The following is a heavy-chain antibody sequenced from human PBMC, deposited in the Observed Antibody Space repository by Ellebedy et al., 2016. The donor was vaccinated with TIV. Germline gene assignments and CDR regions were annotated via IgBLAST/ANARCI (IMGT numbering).Heavy chain of an antibody. CDR2: INDRGST. CDR3: ARGALAILGVVTGYYGLDV. J-gene: IGHJ6*02. D-gene: IGHD3-3*01. V-gene: IGHV4-34*01. CDR1: GWSFSGNY. Sequence: MPSETLSLTCAAYGWSFSGNYWSWIRQPPGKGLEWFGEINDRGSTNYNPSLKSRVTISVDTSKNQFSLKLTSVSAADTAVYYCARGALAILGVVTGYYGLDVWGQGTTVTVSS.